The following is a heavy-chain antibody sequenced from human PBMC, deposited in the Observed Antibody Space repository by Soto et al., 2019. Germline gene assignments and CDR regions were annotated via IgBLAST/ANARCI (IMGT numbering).Heavy chain of an antibody. J-gene: IGHJ5*02. Sequence: SETLSLTCAVYGGSFSGYYWSWIRQPPGKGLEWIGEINHSGSTNYNPSLKSRVTISVDTSKNQFSLKLSSVTAADTAVYYCARGGDIVVVTATRFYNWFDPWGQGTLVTVSS. CDR1: GGSFSGYY. CDR3: ARGGDIVVVTATRFYNWFDP. V-gene: IGHV4-34*01. CDR2: INHSGST. D-gene: IGHD2-21*02.